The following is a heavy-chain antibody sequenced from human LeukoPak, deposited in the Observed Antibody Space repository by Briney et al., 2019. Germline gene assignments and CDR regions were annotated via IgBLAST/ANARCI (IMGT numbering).Heavy chain of an antibody. CDR1: GGSVSSGSYY. CDR3: ARELSSSTNWFDP. D-gene: IGHD6-6*01. V-gene: IGHV4-61*01. Sequence: SETLSLTCTVSGGSVSSGSYYWSWIRQPPGKGLEWIGYIYYRGSTNYNPSLKSRVTISVDTSKNQFSLKLSSVTAADTAVYYCARELSSSTNWFDPWGQGTLVTVSS. J-gene: IGHJ5*02. CDR2: IYYRGST.